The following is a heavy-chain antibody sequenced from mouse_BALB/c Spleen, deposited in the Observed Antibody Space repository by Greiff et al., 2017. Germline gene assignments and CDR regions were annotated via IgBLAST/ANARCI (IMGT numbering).Heavy chain of an antibody. CDR3: TGGNYNYAMDY. V-gene: IGHV1-15*01. D-gene: IGHD2-1*01. CDR1: GYTFTDYE. CDR2: IDPETGGT. J-gene: IGHJ4*01. Sequence: VKLVESGAELVRPGASVTLSCKASGYTFTDYEMHWVKQTPVHGLEWIGAIDPETGGTAYNQKFKGKATLTADKSSSTAYMELRSLTSEDSAVYYCTGGNYNYAMDYWGQGTSVTVSS.